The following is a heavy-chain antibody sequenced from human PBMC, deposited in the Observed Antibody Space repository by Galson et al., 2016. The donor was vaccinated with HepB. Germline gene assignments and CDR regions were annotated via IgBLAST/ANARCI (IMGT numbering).Heavy chain of an antibody. CDR2: IKSKTDGGTT. CDR1: GFTFSNAW. D-gene: IGHD3-10*01. J-gene: IGHJ4*02. Sequence: SLRLSCAASGFTFSNAWMSWVRQAPGKGLEWVGRIKSKTDGGTTDFAAPVKGRFTIPRDDSKNTLFLQMNSVKTDDTDVYYCTTKSGGYLDAWGQGTLVTVSS. CDR3: TTKSGGYLDA. V-gene: IGHV3-15*01.